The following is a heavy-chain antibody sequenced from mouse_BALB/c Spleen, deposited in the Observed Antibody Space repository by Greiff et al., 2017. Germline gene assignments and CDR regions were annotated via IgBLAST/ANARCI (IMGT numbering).Heavy chain of an antibody. V-gene: IGHV14-1*02. CDR2: IDPENGNT. D-gene: IGHD1-1*01. J-gene: IGHJ3*01. CDR1: GFNIKDYY. CDR3: ARHYGSSYWFAY. Sequence: EVQLQQSGAELVRPGALVKLSCKASGFNIKDYYMHWVKQRPEQGLEWIGWIDPENGNTIYDPKFQGKASITADTSSNTAYLQLSSLTSEDTAVYCCARHYGSSYWFAYWGQGTLVTVSA.